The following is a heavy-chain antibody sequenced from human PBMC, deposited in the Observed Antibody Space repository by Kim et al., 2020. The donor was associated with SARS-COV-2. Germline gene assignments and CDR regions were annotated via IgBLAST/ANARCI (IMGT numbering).Heavy chain of an antibody. CDR2: ISYDGSNK. J-gene: IGHJ6*01. CDR1: GFTFSSYA. V-gene: IGHV3-30*04. CDR3: VAGSGKAYYYYYGMDV. Sequence: GGSLRLSCAASGFTFSSYAMHWVRQAPGKGLEWVAVISYDGSNKYYADSVKGRFTISRDNSKNTLYLQMNSLRAEDTAVYYCVAGSGKAYYYYYGMDVWG. D-gene: IGHD3-10*01.